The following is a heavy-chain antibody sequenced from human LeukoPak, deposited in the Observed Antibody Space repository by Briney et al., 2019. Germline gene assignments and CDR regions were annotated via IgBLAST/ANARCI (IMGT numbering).Heavy chain of an antibody. CDR2: FYTSGST. D-gene: IGHD3-10*01. CDR1: GGSISSYY. V-gene: IGHV4-4*07. Sequence: SETLSLTCTVSGGSISSYYWSWIRQPAGKGLEWIGRFYTSGSTNYNPSLKSRVTMSVDTSKNQFSLKLSSVTAADTAVYYCARDQRRLLWFGELSDYYYYMDVWGKGTTVTISS. J-gene: IGHJ6*03. CDR3: ARDQRRLLWFGELSDYYYYMDV.